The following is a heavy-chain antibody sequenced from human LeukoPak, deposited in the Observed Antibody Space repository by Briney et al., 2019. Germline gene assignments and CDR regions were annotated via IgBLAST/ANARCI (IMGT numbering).Heavy chain of an antibody. CDR3: ARDPVGFGIGWD. CDR1: GGSISSSSYY. D-gene: IGHD3-10*01. V-gene: IGHV4-39*07. Sequence: SETLSLTCTVSGGSISSSSYYWGWIRQPPGKGLEWIGSIYYSGSTYYNPSLKSRVTISVDTSKNQFSLKLSSVTAADTAVYYCARDPVGFGIGWDWGQGTLVTVSS. CDR2: IYYSGST. J-gene: IGHJ4*02.